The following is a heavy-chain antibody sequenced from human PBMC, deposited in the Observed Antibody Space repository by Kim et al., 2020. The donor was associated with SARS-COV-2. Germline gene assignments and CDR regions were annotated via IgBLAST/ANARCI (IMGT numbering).Heavy chain of an antibody. Sequence: SETLSLTCAVYGGSFSGYYWSWIRQPPGKGLEWIGEINHSGSTNYNPSLKSRVTISVDTSKNQFSLKLSSVTAADTAVYYCARGPPRVGVVSSYYYYYGMDVWGQGTTVTVSS. CDR3: ARGPPRVGVVSSYYYYYGMDV. D-gene: IGHD3-3*01. CDR2: INHSGST. J-gene: IGHJ6*02. CDR1: GGSFSGYY. V-gene: IGHV4-34*01.